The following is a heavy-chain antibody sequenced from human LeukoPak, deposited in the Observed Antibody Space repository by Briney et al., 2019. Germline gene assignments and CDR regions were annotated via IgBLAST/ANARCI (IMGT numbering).Heavy chain of an antibody. J-gene: IGHJ3*02. CDR2: IKTDGSST. CDR1: GFTFSSYW. Sequence: PGGSLRLSCTASGFTFSSYWIHWVRQAPGKELVWVSRIKTDGSSTSYADSVRGRFTISRDNAKNTLFLQMSSLRVDDTAVYYCVRDPHGLSGGPHDAFDMWGQGTMVTVSS. CDR3: VRDPHGLSGGPHDAFDM. D-gene: IGHD1-26*01. V-gene: IGHV3-74*01.